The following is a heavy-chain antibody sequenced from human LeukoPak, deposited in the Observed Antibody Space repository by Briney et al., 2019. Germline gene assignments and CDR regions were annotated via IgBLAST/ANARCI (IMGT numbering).Heavy chain of an antibody. CDR3: AKGNWNHPSDY. CDR1: GFTFSSSW. V-gene: IGHV3-74*01. CDR2: INRDGSDT. D-gene: IGHD1-14*01. Sequence: GGSLRLSCAASGFTFSSSWMHWVRQAPGKGPVWVSRINRDGSDTNYVDSVKGRFTISRDNAKNTVYLQMDSLRAEDTAVDYCAKGNWNHPSDYWGQGTLAPVYS. J-gene: IGHJ4*02.